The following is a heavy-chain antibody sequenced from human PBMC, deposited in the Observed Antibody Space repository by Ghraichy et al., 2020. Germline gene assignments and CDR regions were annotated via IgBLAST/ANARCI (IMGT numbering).Heavy chain of an antibody. CDR1: GGSISSSSYF. CDR2: IYYSGST. Sequence: SETLSLTCTVSGGSISSSSYFCGWIRQPPGKGLEWIGSIYYSGSTYYNPSLKSRVTISGDTSKNQFSLKLSSVTAADTAVYYCARHDMDFDYWGQGTLVTVSS. J-gene: IGHJ4*02. CDR3: ARHDMDFDY. V-gene: IGHV4-39*01.